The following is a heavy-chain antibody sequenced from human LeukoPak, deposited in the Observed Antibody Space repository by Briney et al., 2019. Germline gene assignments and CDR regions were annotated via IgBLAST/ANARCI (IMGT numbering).Heavy chain of an antibody. J-gene: IGHJ4*02. D-gene: IGHD3-10*01. Sequence: PGGSLRLSCAASGFTFSNAWMSWVRQAPGKGLEWVGRIKSKTDGGTTDYAAPVKGRFTISRDDSKNTLYLQMNSLKTEDTAVYYCAKDHPSGYYGSEGFDYWGQGTLVTVPS. CDR1: GFTFSNAW. CDR2: IKSKTDGGTT. V-gene: IGHV3-15*01. CDR3: AKDHPSGYYGSEGFDY.